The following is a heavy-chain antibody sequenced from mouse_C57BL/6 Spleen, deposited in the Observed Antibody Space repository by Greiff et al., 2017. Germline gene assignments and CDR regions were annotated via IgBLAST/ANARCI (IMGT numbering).Heavy chain of an antibody. J-gene: IGHJ4*01. V-gene: IGHV1-82*01. CDR2: IYPGDGDT. Sequence: QVQLKESGPELVKPGASVKISCKASGYAFSSSWMNWVKQRPGKGLEWIGRIYPGDGDTNYNGKFKGKDTLTADKSSSTAYMQLSSLTSEDSAVYFCARFPITTVVATDAMDYWGQGTSVTVSS. CDR1: GYAFSSSW. CDR3: ARFPITTVVATDAMDY. D-gene: IGHD1-1*01.